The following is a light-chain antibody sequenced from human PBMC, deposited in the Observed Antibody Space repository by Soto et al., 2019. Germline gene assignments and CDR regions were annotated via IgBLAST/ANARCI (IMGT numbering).Light chain of an antibody. CDR3: QQYGSSPQT. J-gene: IGKJ1*01. CDR2: GAS. CDR1: QSFSNGP. Sequence: EIVLTQSPGTLSLSPGDRATLSCRASQSFSNGPLAWYQQKPGQAPRLLIYGASSRATGIPDRFSGSGSGTDFTLTISRLEPEDFAVYYCQQYGSSPQTFGQGTKVEIK. V-gene: IGKV3-20*01.